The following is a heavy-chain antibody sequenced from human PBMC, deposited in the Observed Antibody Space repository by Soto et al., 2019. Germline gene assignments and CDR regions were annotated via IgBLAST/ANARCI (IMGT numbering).Heavy chain of an antibody. Sequence: PSETLSRTCTVSDGSISGYYWSWIRQPPGKGLEWVGDIYYSGSTHYSPSLKSRVTISVDSSKNHFSLKLSSVTAADTAIYFCARAYSTSWTYYFDYWGQGTLVTVS. J-gene: IGHJ4*02. CDR2: IYYSGST. CDR1: DGSISGYY. D-gene: IGHD6-13*01. CDR3: ARAYSTSWTYYFDY. V-gene: IGHV4-59*01.